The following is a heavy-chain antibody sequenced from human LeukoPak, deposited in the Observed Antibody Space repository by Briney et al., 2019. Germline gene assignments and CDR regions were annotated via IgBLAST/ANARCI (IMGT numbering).Heavy chain of an antibody. CDR1: GGTFSSYA. J-gene: IGHJ4*02. CDR2: MNPNSGNT. Sequence: ASVKVSCKASGGTFSSYAISWVRQATGQGLEWMGWMNPNSGNTGYAQKFQGRVTMTRNTSISTAYMELSSLRSEDTAVYYCARVAGDLTIFGVAEQFDYWGQGTLVTVSS. V-gene: IGHV1-8*02. CDR3: ARVAGDLTIFGVAEQFDY. D-gene: IGHD3-3*01.